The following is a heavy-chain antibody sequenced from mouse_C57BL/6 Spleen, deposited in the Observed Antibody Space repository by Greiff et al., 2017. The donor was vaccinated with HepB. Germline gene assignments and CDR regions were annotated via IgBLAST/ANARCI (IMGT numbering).Heavy chain of an antibody. Sequence: QVQLKQSGAELVKPGASVKISCKASGYAFSSYWMNWVKQRPGKGLEWIGQIYPGDGDTNYNGKFKGKATLTADKSSSTAYMQLSSLTSEDSAVYFCARNDGYLYAMDYWGQGTSVTVSS. CDR3: ARNDGYLYAMDY. V-gene: IGHV1-80*01. CDR2: IYPGDGDT. J-gene: IGHJ4*01. D-gene: IGHD2-3*01. CDR1: GYAFSSYW.